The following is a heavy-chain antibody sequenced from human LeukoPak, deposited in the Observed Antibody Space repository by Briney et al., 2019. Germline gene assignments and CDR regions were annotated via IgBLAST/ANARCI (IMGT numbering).Heavy chain of an antibody. CDR3: ARREIVVVISDAFDI. J-gene: IGHJ3*02. CDR1: GGSFSGYY. Sequence: SETLSLTCAVYGGSFSGYYWSWIRQPPGKGLEWIGEINHSGSTYYNPSLKSRVTISVDTSKNQFSLKLSSVTAADTAVYYCARREIVVVISDAFDIWGQGTMVTVSS. D-gene: IGHD3-22*01. V-gene: IGHV4-34*01. CDR2: INHSGST.